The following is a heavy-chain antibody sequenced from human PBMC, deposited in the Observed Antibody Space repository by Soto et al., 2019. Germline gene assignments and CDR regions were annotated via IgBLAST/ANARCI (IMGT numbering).Heavy chain of an antibody. CDR2: ISPYSGNT. Sequence: QVQLVQSGDEVRKPGSSVKVSCKASGYIFVNYGIAWVRQAPGQGLEWMGWISPYSGNTHYASKVQGRLTMTTDTXAGTACMDLGSLTSDETGVYYCALVDNYVTPTPQDVWGQGTTVTVSS. D-gene: IGHD3-16*01. CDR3: ALVDNYVTPTPQDV. CDR1: GYIFVNYG. J-gene: IGHJ6*02. V-gene: IGHV1-18*01.